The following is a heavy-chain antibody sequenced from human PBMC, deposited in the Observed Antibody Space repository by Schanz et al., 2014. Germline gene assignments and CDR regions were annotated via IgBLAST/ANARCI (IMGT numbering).Heavy chain of an antibody. CDR3: ARDGDFDY. J-gene: IGHJ4*02. CDR2: ATFDGTKK. Sequence: QVQLVESGGGVVQPGRSLRLSCATSGLNFDYYGMNWVRQAPGKGLEWVAGATFDGTKKYYGDSVKGRFTISRDNSKNTLFLQMSSLRAEDTAVYYCARDGDFDYWGQGTLVTVSS. V-gene: IGHV3-33*05. CDR1: GLNFDYYG.